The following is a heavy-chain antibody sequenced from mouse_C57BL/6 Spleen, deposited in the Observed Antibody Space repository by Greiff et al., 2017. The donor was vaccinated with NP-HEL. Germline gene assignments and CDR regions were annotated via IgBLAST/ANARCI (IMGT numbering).Heavy chain of an antibody. J-gene: IGHJ2*01. CDR3: ARIKKIVATYLDY. V-gene: IGHV1S81*02. CDR2: TNPTNGRT. D-gene: IGHD1-1*01. Sequence: VQLQQPGAELVKAGASVKMSCKASGYTFTSYWMHWVKQRLGQGLEWFAETNPTNGRTYYNEKFKSKATLTVDKSSSTAYMLLSGPTFEDSAVYYGARIKKIVATYLDYWGQGTTLTVSS. CDR1: GYTFTSYW.